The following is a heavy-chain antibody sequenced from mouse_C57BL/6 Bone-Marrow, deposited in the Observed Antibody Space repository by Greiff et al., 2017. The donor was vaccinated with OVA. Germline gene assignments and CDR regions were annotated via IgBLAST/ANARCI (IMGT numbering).Heavy chain of an antibody. D-gene: IGHD3-2*02. J-gene: IGHJ3*01. CDR3: ASMEAQATRAWFAY. V-gene: IGHV5-12*01. Sequence: EVKLMESGGGLVQPGGSLKLSCAASGFTFSDYYMYWVRQTPEKRLEWVAYISNGGGSTDYPDTVKGRFTISRDNAKNTLYLQMSRLKSEDTAMYYGASMEAQATRAWFAYWGQGTLVTVSA. CDR1: GFTFSDYY. CDR2: ISNGGGST.